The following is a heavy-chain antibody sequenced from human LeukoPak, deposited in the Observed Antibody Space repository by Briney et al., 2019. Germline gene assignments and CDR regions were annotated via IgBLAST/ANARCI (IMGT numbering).Heavy chain of an antibody. CDR3: ATSLESNSINYRVDY. J-gene: IGHJ4*02. D-gene: IGHD2/OR15-2a*01. V-gene: IGHV3-74*01. Sequence: PGGSLRLSCAASGFTFSSYWMHWVRQAPGKGLVWVSRINSDGSSTSYADSVKGRFTISRDNAKNTLYLQMNSLRAEDTAVYYCATSLESNSINYRVDYWGQGTLVTVSS. CDR2: INSDGSST. CDR1: GFTFSSYW.